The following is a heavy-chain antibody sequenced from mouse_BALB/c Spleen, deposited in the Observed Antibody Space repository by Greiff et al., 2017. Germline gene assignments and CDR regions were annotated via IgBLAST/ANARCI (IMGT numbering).Heavy chain of an antibody. CDR2: ISSGGGST. V-gene: IGHV5-12-1*01. CDR1: GFAFSSYD. D-gene: IGHD1-1*01. J-gene: IGHJ4*01. Sequence: EVQRVESGGGLVKPGGSLKLSCAASGFAFSSYDMSWVRQTPEKRLEWVAYISSGGGSTYYPDTVKGRITISRDNAKNTLYLQMSSLKYEDTAMYYCASGRYSLDYWGQGTSVTVSS. CDR3: ASGRYSLDY.